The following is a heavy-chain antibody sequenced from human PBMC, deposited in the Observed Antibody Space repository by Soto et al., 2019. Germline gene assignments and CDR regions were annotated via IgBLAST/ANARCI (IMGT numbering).Heavy chain of an antibody. CDR2: LSGSGGNT. Sequence: EVQLLESGGGLVQPGGSLRLSCAASGFTFSNYGMSWVRQAPGKGLEWVSGLSGSGGNTYYADSVKGRFTISRDNSKNTLYLQMSSLRAEDTAVYYCAKGSAYGNFDYWGQGTLVTVSS. V-gene: IGHV3-23*01. CDR1: GFTFSNYG. D-gene: IGHD5-12*01. J-gene: IGHJ4*02. CDR3: AKGSAYGNFDY.